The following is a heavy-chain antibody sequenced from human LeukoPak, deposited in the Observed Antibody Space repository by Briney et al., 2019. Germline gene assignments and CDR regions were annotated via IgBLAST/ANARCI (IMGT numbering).Heavy chain of an antibody. J-gene: IGHJ5*02. CDR1: GGSLSGSSYY. Sequence: SETLSLTCTVSGGSLSGSSYYWGWIRQPPGKGLEWVGSIYYSGSTYYYNPSLNSRVTISVDTSKNQFSLKVSSVTAADTAVYYCASRGSYHLPSNSWGQGTLVTVSS. CDR2: IYYSGSTY. V-gene: IGHV4-39*01. CDR3: ASRGSYHLPSNS. D-gene: IGHD1-26*01.